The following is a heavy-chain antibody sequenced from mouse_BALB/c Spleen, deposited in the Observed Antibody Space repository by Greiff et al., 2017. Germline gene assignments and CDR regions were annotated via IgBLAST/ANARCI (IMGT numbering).Heavy chain of an antibody. CDR1: GFTFSDYY. J-gene: IGHJ4*01. V-gene: IGHV5-4*02. Sequence: EVQRVESGGGLVKPGGSLKLSCAASGFTFSDYYMYWVRQTPEKRLEWVATISDGGSYTYYPDSVKGRFTISRDNAKNNLYLQMSSLKSEDTAMYYCAREITRVRSAMDYWGQGTSVTVSS. D-gene: IGHD2-4*01. CDR2: ISDGGSYT. CDR3: AREITRVRSAMDY.